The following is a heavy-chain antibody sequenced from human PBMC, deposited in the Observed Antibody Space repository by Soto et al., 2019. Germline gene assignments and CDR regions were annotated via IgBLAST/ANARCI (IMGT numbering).Heavy chain of an antibody. D-gene: IGHD3-3*01. J-gene: IGHJ5*02. CDR2: IWTDGSNT. CDR1: GFTFSSHG. V-gene: IGHV3-33*01. Sequence: ESVGGVVQPGRSLRLSCAASGFTFSSHGMHWVRQAPGKGLEWVAVIWTDGSNTFYADSVKGRFTISRDNSKDTLYLQMNSLRAEDTAVYYCARDKVTIYGKSGFDPWGQGTLVTVSS. CDR3: ARDKVTIYGKSGFDP.